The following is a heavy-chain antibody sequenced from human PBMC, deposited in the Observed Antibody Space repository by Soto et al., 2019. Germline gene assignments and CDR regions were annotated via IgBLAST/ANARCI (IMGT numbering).Heavy chain of an antibody. CDR1: GYTLTELS. CDR3: ATDAVYPI. V-gene: IGHV1-24*01. J-gene: IGHJ3*02. Sequence: QVQLVQSGAEVKKPGASVKVSCKVSGYTLTELSMHWVRQAPGKGLEWMGGFDPEGGETIYAQKFQGRVSMTEEKSTDTPYMELSSLRSDDTAVYYCATDAVYPIWGQGTMVTVSS. CDR2: FDPEGGET.